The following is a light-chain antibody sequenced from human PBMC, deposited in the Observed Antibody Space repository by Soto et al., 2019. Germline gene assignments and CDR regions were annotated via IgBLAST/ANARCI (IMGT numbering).Light chain of an antibody. J-gene: IGKJ4*01. CDR1: QGINNW. V-gene: IGKV1-12*01. CDR3: QQADSFPLT. CDR2: GAS. Sequence: DIQMTQSPSSVSASVGDRVTITCRASQGINNWLAWYQQKPGKAPELLIYGASTLESGVPSRFSGRGSGTDFTLTISSLQPEDFATYFCQQADSFPLTFGGGTKV.